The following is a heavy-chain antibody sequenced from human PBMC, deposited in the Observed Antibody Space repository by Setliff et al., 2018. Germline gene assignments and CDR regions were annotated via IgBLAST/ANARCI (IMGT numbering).Heavy chain of an antibody. CDR1: GFSFSSYW. Sequence: GGSLRLSCVASGFSFSSYWMHWVRQVPGKGLVWVSRINSDESRRNYGGSVKGRFTISRDDSKNTLYLQMNSLKTEDTAVYYCTTRGVATVHQDCWGQGTLVTVSS. CDR3: TTRGVATVHQDC. CDR2: INSDESRR. D-gene: IGHD5-12*01. V-gene: IGHV3-74*01. J-gene: IGHJ4*02.